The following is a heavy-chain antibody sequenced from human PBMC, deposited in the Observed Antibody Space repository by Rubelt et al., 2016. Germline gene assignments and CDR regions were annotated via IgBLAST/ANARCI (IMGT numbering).Heavy chain of an antibody. D-gene: IGHD5-18*01. J-gene: IGHJ4*02. Sequence: QVQLQQWGAGLLKPSETLSLTCAVYGGSFSGYYWSWIRQPPGEGLEWIGEINHSGITNYNASLKSRLTISVDTPKNQFSRRWTAGTDADTAVNYGARDLGQDVGYSYGYDYWGQGTLVTVSS. V-gene: IGHV4-34*01. CDR2: INHSGIT. CDR1: GGSFSGYY. CDR3: ARDLGQDVGYSYGYDY.